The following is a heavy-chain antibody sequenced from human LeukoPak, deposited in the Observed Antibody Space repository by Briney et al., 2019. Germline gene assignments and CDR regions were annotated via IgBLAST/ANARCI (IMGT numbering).Heavy chain of an antibody. Sequence: SVKVSRKASGGTFSSYAISWVRQAPGQGLEWMGRIIPIFGTANYAQKFQGRVTITTDESTSTAYMELSSLRSEDTAVYYCASHSGYSSSWSDFDYWGQGTLVTVSS. CDR3: ASHSGYSSSWSDFDY. CDR2: IIPIFGTA. CDR1: GGTFSSYA. V-gene: IGHV1-69*05. J-gene: IGHJ4*02. D-gene: IGHD6-13*01.